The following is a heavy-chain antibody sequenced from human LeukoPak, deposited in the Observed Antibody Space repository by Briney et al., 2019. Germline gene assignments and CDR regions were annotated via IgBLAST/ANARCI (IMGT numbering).Heavy chain of an antibody. CDR3: ARNPGIQLWFSD. CDR1: GFTFSSYA. CDR2: IYSGGST. Sequence: PGGSLRLSCAASGFTFSSYAMSWVRQAPGKGLEWVSVIYSGGSTYYADSVKGRFTISRDNSKNTLYLQMNSLRAEDTAVYYCARNPGIQLWFSDWGQGTLVTVSS. J-gene: IGHJ4*02. V-gene: IGHV3-53*01. D-gene: IGHD5-18*01.